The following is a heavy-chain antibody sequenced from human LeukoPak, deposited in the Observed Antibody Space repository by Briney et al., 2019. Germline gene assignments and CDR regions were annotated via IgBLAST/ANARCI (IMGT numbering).Heavy chain of an antibody. D-gene: IGHD3-16*01. Sequence: SETLSLTCTVSGGSIYAYYWNWVRQPAGKGLEWIGRIYSSGSTNHNPSLRSRVTMSVDTSKNQFSLNLTSVTAADTAVYYCVRVHRHGYGDPWGQGTQVTVSS. CDR1: GGSIYAYY. J-gene: IGHJ5*02. V-gene: IGHV4-4*07. CDR2: IYSSGST. CDR3: VRVHRHGYGDP.